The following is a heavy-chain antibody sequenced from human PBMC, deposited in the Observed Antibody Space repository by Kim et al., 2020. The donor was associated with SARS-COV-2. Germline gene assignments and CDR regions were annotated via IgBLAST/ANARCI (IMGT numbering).Heavy chain of an antibody. Sequence: GGSLRLSCAASGFTFSSYDMHWVRQATGKGLEWVSTIGTAGDTYYPGSVKGRFTISRENAKNSLYLQMNSLRAGDTAVYYCARCGYYYDSSGQGLKLYWYFDLWGRGTLVTVSS. CDR1: GFTFSSYD. D-gene: IGHD3-22*01. CDR2: IGTAGDT. CDR3: ARCGYYYDSSGQGLKLYWYFDL. J-gene: IGHJ2*01. V-gene: IGHV3-13*04.